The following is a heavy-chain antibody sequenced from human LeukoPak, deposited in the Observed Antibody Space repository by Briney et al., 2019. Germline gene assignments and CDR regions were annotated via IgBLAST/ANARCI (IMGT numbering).Heavy chain of an antibody. CDR3: VRTAGDFDY. CDR1: GGSISSSSIYY. D-gene: IGHD7-27*01. J-gene: IGHJ4*02. CDR2: MSYSGHT. V-gene: IGHV4-39*02. Sequence: NPSDTLSLTCTVSGGSISSSSIYYWGWIRQPPGEGLEWIGSMSYSGHTYCNPSLKSRVTISVDTSKNHFSLKLSSVTAADTAVYYCVRTAGDFDYWGQGTLVTVSS.